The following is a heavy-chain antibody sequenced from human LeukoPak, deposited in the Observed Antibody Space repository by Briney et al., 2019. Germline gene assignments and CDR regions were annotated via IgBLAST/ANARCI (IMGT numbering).Heavy chain of an antibody. CDR2: IYPGDSDT. CDR1: GYSFTSYW. CDR3: ARHYGPLELDY. D-gene: IGHD3-10*01. J-gene: IGHJ4*02. V-gene: IGHV5-51*01. Sequence: GESLKISFKGSGYSFTSYWIGWVRQMPGKGLEWMGIIYPGDSDTRYSPSFQGQVTISADKSISTAYLQWGSLKASDTAVYYCARHYGPLELDYWGQGTLVTVSS.